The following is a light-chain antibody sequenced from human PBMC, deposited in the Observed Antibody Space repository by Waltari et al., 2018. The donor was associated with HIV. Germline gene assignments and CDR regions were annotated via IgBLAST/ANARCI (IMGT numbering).Light chain of an antibody. CDR1: QGLWHTSMRRHY. J-gene: IGKJ2*01. CDR3: QQYYDTPYT. CDR2: WAA. Sequence: DIVMTQSPDSLPVSLGERATINCKSSQGLWHTSMRRHYLAWYQKRPGQPPKLLIAWAATRESVVPDRFSGSGSGTDFTLAISSLQPEDVAVYYCQQYYDTPYTFGQGTKLEI. V-gene: IGKV4-1*01.